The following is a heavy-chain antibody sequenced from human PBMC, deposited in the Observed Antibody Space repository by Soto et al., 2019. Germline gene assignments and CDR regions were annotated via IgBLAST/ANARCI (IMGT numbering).Heavy chain of an antibody. CDR1: GFTFSNAW. J-gene: IGHJ4*02. CDR2: IKSKTDGGTT. V-gene: IGHV3-15*01. Sequence: PGWSLRLSCAASGFTFSNAWMSWVRQAPGKGLEWVGRIKSKTDGGTTDYAAPVKGRFTISRDDSKSTLYLQMNSLKTEDTAVYYCTTGPLSYCSGGSCYPYYCDYWGQGTMVIVSS. CDR3: TTGPLSYCSGGSCYPYYCDY. D-gene: IGHD2-15*01.